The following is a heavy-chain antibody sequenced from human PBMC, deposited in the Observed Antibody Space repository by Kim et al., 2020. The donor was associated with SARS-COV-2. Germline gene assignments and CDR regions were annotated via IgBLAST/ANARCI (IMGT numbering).Heavy chain of an antibody. Sequence: SETLSLTCTVTGGSINSYYWSWIRQPPGKGLEWIGYIFHRGSSNYHPSPGARATMFTDTSRNQVSLKLTSVTPLETAIYVCSQVTESGSFSAFFYWCQG. CDR3: SQVTESGSFSAFFY. D-gene: IGHD1-26*01. CDR1: GGSINSYY. CDR2: IFHRGSS. V-gene: IGHV4-59*12. J-gene: IGHJ4*02.